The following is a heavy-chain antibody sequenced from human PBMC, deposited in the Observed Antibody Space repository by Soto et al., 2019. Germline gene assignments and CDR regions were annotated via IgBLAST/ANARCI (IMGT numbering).Heavy chain of an antibody. Sequence: ASVKVSCKAIGYSFTRHYMHWVRQAPGQRLEWMGWINAGNGNRKYSQKFQGRVTITRDTSASTAYMELSSLRSEDTAVYYCARDSPPSDYWGQGTPVTVSS. V-gene: IGHV1-3*01. CDR3: ARDSPPSDY. CDR2: INAGNGNR. J-gene: IGHJ4*02. CDR1: GYSFTRHY.